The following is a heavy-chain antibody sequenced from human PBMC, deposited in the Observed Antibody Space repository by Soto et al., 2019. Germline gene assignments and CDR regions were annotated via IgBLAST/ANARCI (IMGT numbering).Heavy chain of an antibody. V-gene: IGHV3-73*01. D-gene: IGHD3-3*01. CDR1: GFTFSGSA. CDR3: TRHPRSITIFGVVPYGMDV. CDR2: IRSKANSYAT. J-gene: IGHJ6*02. Sequence: PGGSLRLSCAASGFTFSGSAMHWVRQASGKGLEWVGRIRSKANSYATAYAASVKGRFTISRDDSKNTAYLQMNSLKTEDTAVYYCTRHPRSITIFGVVPYGMDVWGQGTTVTVSS.